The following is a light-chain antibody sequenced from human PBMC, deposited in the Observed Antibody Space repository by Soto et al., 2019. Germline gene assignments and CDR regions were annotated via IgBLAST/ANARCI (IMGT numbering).Light chain of an antibody. CDR3: QEHHNWPSYT. CDR1: QSVSSN. CDR2: GAS. Sequence: EIVMTQSPATLSVSPGERATLSCRASQSVSSNLAWYQQKRGQAPRLLIYGASTRATGIPARFSGSGSGTEFTLTISSLQSEDFAIYYCQEHHNWPSYTFGQWTKLEIK. J-gene: IGKJ2*01. V-gene: IGKV3-15*01.